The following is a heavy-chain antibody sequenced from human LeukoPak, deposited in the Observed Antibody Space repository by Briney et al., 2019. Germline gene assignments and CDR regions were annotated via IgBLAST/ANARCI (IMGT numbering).Heavy chain of an antibody. J-gene: IGHJ6*03. V-gene: IGHV1-8*03. CDR1: GYTFTSYD. CDR3: ARSDYVWGSYRLYYYMDV. Sequence: ASVKVSCKASGYTFTSYDINWVRQATGQGLEWMGWMNPNSGNTGYAQKFQGRVTITRNTSISTAYMELSSLRSEDTAVYYCARSDYVWGSYRLYYYMDVWGKGTTVTVSS. D-gene: IGHD3-16*02. CDR2: MNPNSGNT.